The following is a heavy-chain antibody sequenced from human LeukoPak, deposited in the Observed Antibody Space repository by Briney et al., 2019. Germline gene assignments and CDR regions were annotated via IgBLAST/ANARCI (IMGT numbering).Heavy chain of an antibody. CDR1: GFTFDAYA. D-gene: IGHD1-26*01. CDR3: AKDRAGSGSFLDY. CDR2: IIWDGGST. Sequence: PGGSLRLAWAASGFTFDAYAMHWVRQAAGEGLGLVSPIIWDGGSTYYEDSVQGRLTISRDNSNNSLYLQMNSLRAEDTALYYCAKDRAGSGSFLDYWGQGTLVTVSS. V-gene: IGHV3-43D*03. J-gene: IGHJ4*02.